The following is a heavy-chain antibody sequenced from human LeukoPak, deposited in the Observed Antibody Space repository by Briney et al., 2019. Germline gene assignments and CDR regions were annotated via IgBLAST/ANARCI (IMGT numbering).Heavy chain of an antibody. V-gene: IGHV4-31*03. CDR1: GGSISSGGYY. D-gene: IGHD3-22*01. CDR2: IYYSGST. CDR3: ARGLSGYGAFDI. Sequence: SETLSLTCTVSGGSISSGGYYWSWIRQHPGKGLEWIGYIYYSGSTYYNPSLKSRVTISVDTSKNQFSLKLSSVTAADTAVYYCARGLSGYGAFDIWGQGTMVTVSS. J-gene: IGHJ3*02.